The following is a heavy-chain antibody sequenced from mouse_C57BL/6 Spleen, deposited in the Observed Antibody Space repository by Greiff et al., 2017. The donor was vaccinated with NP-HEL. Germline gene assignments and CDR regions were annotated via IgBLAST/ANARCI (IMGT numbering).Heavy chain of an antibody. V-gene: IGHV14-2*01. CDR2: IDPEDGET. CDR3: ARYYGSSYVLFAY. CDR1: GFNIKDYY. Sequence: DVKLQESGAELVKPGASVKLSCTASGFNIKDYYMHWVKQRTEQGLEWIGRIDPEDGETKYAPKFQGKATITADTSSNTAYLQLSSLTSEDTAVYYCARYYGSSYVLFAYWGQGTLVTVSA. D-gene: IGHD1-1*01. J-gene: IGHJ3*01.